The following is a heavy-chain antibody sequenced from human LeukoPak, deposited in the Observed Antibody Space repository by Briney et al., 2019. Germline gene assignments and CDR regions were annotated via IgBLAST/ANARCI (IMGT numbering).Heavy chain of an antibody. D-gene: IGHD6-19*01. Sequence: GGSLRLSCAASGFTFSSYSMSWVRQAPGKGLEWVSSISSSRGYIYYADSVKGRFTISRDNAKNSLYLQMNSLRAEETAVYYCARDTLTWRSGWYGYWGQGTLVTVSS. CDR3: ARDTLTWRSGWYGY. CDR2: ISSSRGYI. CDR1: GFTFSSYS. V-gene: IGHV3-21*01. J-gene: IGHJ4*02.